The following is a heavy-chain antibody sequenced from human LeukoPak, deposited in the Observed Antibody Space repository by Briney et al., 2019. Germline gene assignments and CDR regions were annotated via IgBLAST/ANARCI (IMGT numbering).Heavy chain of an antibody. CDR3: ARDSGDCSGGNCYHDAFDI. J-gene: IGHJ3*02. CDR1: GFAVSSFY. D-gene: IGHD2-15*01. Sequence: GGSLRLSCAASGFAVSSFYMTWVRQAPGKGLDWVSLIYTSGSTYYADSVKGRFTISRDNSNNTLYLQLNSLRAEVTAVYYCARDSGDCSGGNCYHDAFDIWGQGTMVTVSS. CDR2: IYTSGST. V-gene: IGHV3-53*01.